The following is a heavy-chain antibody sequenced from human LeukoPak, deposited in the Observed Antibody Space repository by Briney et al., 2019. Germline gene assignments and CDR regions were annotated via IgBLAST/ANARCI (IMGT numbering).Heavy chain of an antibody. Sequence: GGSLRLSCAASGFTFSSYAMSWVRQAPGKGLEWVSAISGSGGSTYYADSVKGRLTISRDNSKNTLYLQMNSLRAEDTAVYYCAKVRSEGRITIFGVVKYYFDYWGQGTLVTVSS. J-gene: IGHJ4*02. V-gene: IGHV3-23*01. CDR3: AKVRSEGRITIFGVVKYYFDY. D-gene: IGHD3-3*01. CDR1: GFTFSSYA. CDR2: ISGSGGST.